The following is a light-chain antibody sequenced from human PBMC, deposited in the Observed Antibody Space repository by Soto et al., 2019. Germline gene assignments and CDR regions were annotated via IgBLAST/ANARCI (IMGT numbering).Light chain of an antibody. CDR1: SSNIGAGYD. CDR3: QSYDSSLSAWV. Sequence: QSALTQPPSVSGAPGQRVTISCTESSSNIGAGYDVHWYQQLPGTAPKLLIYGNNNRPSGVPDRFSGSKSGTSASLAITGLQAEDEADYYCQSYDSSLSAWVFGGGTKVTVL. J-gene: IGLJ3*02. CDR2: GNN. V-gene: IGLV1-40*01.